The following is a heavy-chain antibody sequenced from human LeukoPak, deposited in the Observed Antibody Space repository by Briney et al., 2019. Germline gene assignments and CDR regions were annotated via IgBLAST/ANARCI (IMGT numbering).Heavy chain of an antibody. V-gene: IGHV3-53*01. CDR2: IYSGGST. CDR3: ATEIAVAGTGNWFDP. D-gene: IGHD6-19*01. CDR1: GFTVSSNY. Sequence: PGGSLRLSCAASGFTVSSNYMSWVRQAPGKGLEWVSVIYSGGSTYYADSVKGRFTISRDNSKNTLYLQMNSLRAEDTAVYYCATEIAVAGTGNWFDPWGQGTPVTVSS. J-gene: IGHJ5*02.